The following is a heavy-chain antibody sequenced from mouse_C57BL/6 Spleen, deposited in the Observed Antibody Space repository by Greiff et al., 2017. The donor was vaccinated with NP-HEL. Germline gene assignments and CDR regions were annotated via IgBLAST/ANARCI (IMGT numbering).Heavy chain of an antibody. CDR2: IYPSDGDT. J-gene: IGHJ3*01. D-gene: IGHD2-3*01. Sequence: QVQLQQPGAELVKPGASVKVSCKASGYTFTSYWMHWVKQRPGQGLEWIGRIYPSDGDTKYNQKVKGKATLTGDKSSSTAYMQLSSLTSEDAAVYYCAIWIYDGSTAFSDWGQGTLVTVS. V-gene: IGHV1-74*01. CDR1: GYTFTSYW. CDR3: AIWIYDGSTAFSD.